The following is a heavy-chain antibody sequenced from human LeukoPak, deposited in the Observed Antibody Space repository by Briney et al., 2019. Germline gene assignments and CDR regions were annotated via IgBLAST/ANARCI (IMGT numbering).Heavy chain of an antibody. J-gene: IGHJ4*02. Sequence: GGSLRLSCAASGFTVSTYAMRWVRQAPGKGLEWASSISASGATTWYADSVQGRFSIFRDKSKNTLYLQMNNLRDEDTAVYYCATGRPKTLEFWGQGTLVTVSS. CDR1: GFTVSTYA. CDR2: ISASGATT. D-gene: IGHD3-10*01. V-gene: IGHV3-23*01. CDR3: ATGRPKTLEF.